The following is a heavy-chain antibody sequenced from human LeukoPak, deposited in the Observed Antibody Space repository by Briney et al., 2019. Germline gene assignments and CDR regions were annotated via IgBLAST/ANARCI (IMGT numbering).Heavy chain of an antibody. V-gene: IGHV4-59*11. J-gene: IGHJ3*02. CDR1: TDSITSHY. Sequence: SQTLSLTCAVSTDSITSHYWSWIRHPPGKGLEWIGYISYIGSTNYNPSLKSRVTISIDTSKKQFSLKIRSVIAADTAVHYCGRDLITVTNGFDNWGQGTMVSVSS. D-gene: IGHD4-17*01. CDR2: ISYIGST. CDR3: GRDLITVTNGFDN.